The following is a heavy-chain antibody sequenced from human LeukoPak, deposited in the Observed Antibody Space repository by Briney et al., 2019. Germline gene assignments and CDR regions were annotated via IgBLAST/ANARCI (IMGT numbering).Heavy chain of an antibody. CDR3: ARLAAQDAFDI. CDR2: ISSSSGYI. J-gene: IGHJ3*02. D-gene: IGHD6-25*01. Sequence: PGGSLRLSCAASGFTFSSYSMNWVRQAPGKGLEWVSSISSSSGYIYYADSVKGRFTISRDNAKNSLYLQMNSLRAEDTAVYYCARLAAQDAFDIRGQGTMVTVSS. CDR1: GFTFSSYS. V-gene: IGHV3-21*01.